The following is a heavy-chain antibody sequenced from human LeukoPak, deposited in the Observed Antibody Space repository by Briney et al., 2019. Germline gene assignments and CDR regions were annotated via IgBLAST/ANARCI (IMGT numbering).Heavy chain of an antibody. CDR3: ARAPYYYGSGSYYKALDY. D-gene: IGHD3-10*01. CDR1: GGSFSGYY. V-gene: IGHV4-34*01. J-gene: IGHJ4*02. CDR2: INHSGST. Sequence: SETLSLTCAVYGGSFSGYYWSWIRQPPGKGLEWIGEINHSGSTNYNPFLKSRVTISVDTSKNQFSLKLSSVTAADTAVYYCARAPYYYGSGSYYKALDYWGQGTLVTVSS.